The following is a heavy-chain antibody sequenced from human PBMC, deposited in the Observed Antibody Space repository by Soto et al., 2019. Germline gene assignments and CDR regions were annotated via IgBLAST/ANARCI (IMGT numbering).Heavy chain of an antibody. D-gene: IGHD6-13*01. CDR1: GGSISSYY. V-gene: IGHV4-59*08. J-gene: IGHJ4*02. CDR2: IYYSGST. Sequence: ETLSLTCTVSGGSISSYYWSWIRQPPGKGLEWIGYIYYSGSTNYNPSLKSRVTISVDTSKNQFSLKLSSVTAADTAVYYCARVAAAGVDYWGQGTLVTVSS. CDR3: ARVAAAGVDY.